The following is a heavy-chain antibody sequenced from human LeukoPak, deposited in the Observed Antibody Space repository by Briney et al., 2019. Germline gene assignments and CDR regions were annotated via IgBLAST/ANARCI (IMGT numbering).Heavy chain of an antibody. Sequence: GASVKVSCKASGYSFANFGISWVRQAPGQGLEWMGLVDPEDGETIYAEKFQGRVTITADTSTDTAYMELSSLRSEDTAVYYCATLGFDYWGQGTLVTVSS. V-gene: IGHV1-69-2*01. CDR1: GYSFANFG. J-gene: IGHJ4*02. CDR2: VDPEDGET. CDR3: ATLGFDY.